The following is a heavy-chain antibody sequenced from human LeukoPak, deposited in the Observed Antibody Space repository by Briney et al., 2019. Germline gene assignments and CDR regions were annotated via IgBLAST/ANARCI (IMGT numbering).Heavy chain of an antibody. CDR3: AKDYYGGNLGAWTVDC. CDR2: ISGSGGST. J-gene: IGHJ4*02. CDR1: GFTVSSNY. Sequence: GGSLRLSCAASGFTVSSNYMSWVRQAPGKGLEWVSAISGSGGSTYYADSVKGRFTISRDNSKNTLYLQMNSLRAEDTAVYYCAKDYYGGNLGAWTVDCWGQGTLVTVSS. V-gene: IGHV3-23*01. D-gene: IGHD4-23*01.